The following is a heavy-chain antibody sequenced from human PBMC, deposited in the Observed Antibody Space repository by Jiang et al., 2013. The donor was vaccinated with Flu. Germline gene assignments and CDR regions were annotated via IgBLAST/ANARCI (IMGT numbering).Heavy chain of an antibody. CDR2: IRYDGGDH. D-gene: IGHD2-21*01. CDR3: AKVGTTRTVVVNGMDV. CDR1: GFAFSAYG. J-gene: IGHJ6*02. V-gene: IGHV3-30*02. Sequence: GGVVQPGGSLTLSCAVSGFAFSAYGMHWVRQPPGKGLEWVAFIRYDGGDHLYADSVKGRFTSTRDNSRNTLYLQMNRLTTEDTAVYYCAKVGTTRTVVVNGMDVWGQGTTVTVSS.